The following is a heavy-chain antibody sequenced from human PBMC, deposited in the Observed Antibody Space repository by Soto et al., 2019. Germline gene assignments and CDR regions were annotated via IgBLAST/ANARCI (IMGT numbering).Heavy chain of an antibody. J-gene: IGHJ2*01. Sequence: QVQLVQSGAEVKKPGSSVKVSCKASGGTFSSYTISWVRQAPGQGLEWMGRIIPILGIANYAQKFQGRVTITADKSASTAYMELSSLRSEDTAVYYCARDEEYSSCFNWYFDLWGRGTLVTVSS. CDR2: IIPILGIA. CDR1: GGTFSSYT. CDR3: ARDEEYSSCFNWYFDL. V-gene: IGHV1-69*08. D-gene: IGHD6-19*01.